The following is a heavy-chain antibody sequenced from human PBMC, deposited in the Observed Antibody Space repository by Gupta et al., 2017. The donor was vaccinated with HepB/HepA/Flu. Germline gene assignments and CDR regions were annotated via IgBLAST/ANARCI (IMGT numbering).Heavy chain of an antibody. CDR1: RLSLFTVGAG. D-gene: IGHD3-10*01. V-gene: IGHV2-5*02. CDR2: IYWDDET. Sequence: QIPLRESGPTLVNLTQALTLTCNFSRLSLFTVGAGAGWVRQPPGEGLQGLALIYWDDETRYNPTLRSRLTITEDAARGQMVLVMTNMAPEDTGTYCCAHRPRDGSGSTNWFDTWGQGTSVTVSS. J-gene: IGHJ5*02. CDR3: AHRPRDGSGSTNWFDT.